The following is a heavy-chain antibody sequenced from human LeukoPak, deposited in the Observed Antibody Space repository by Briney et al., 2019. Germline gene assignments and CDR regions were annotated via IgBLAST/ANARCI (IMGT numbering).Heavy chain of an antibody. CDR1: GGSFSGYY. D-gene: IGHD6-19*01. CDR2: INHSGST. CDR3: ARGTVRGRQWLVRYYYFDY. J-gene: IGHJ4*02. Sequence: SETLSLTCAVYGGSFSGYYWSWIRQPPGKGLEWIGGINHSGSTNYNPSLKSRVTISVDTSKNQFSLKLSSVTAADTAVYYCARGTVRGRQWLVRYYYFDYWGQGTLVTVSS. V-gene: IGHV4-34*01.